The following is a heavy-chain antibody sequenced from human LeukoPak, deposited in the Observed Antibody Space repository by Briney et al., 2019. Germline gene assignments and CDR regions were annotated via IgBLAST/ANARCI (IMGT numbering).Heavy chain of an antibody. D-gene: IGHD5-12*01. V-gene: IGHV3-30*14. CDR3: ARARGYAIEY. J-gene: IGHJ4*02. CDR1: GFTFSSYA. CDR2: ISYDGSNK. Sequence: PGRSLRLSCAASGFTFSSYAMHWVRQAPGKGLEWVAVISYDGSNKYYADSVKGRFTASRDNSKNTLYLLMNSLRAEDTAVYHCARARGYAIEYWGQGILVTVSS.